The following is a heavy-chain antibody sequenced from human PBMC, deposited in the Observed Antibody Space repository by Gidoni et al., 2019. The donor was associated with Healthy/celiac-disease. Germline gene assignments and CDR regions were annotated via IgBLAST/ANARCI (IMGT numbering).Heavy chain of an antibody. CDR2: IYYSGST. CDR3: ARLRSPQYYDFWSGYYDDTFDI. Sequence: QLQLQESCPGLVKPSETLSLTCTVSGGSISSSSYYWGWIRQPPVKGLDCIGSIYYSGSTYYNPSLKRRVTISVDTSKNQFSLKLSSVTAADTAVYYCARLRSPQYYDFWSGYYDDTFDIWGQGTMVTVSS. CDR1: GGSISSSSYY. D-gene: IGHD3-3*01. J-gene: IGHJ3*02. V-gene: IGHV4-39*01.